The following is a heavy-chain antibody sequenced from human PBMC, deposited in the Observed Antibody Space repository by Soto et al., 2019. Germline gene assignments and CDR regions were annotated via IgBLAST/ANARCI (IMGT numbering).Heavy chain of an antibody. D-gene: IGHD3-9*01. Sequence: ASVKVSCKASGYTFSSYAMHWVRQAPGQRLECMGWINAGYGNTKSSQKFQDRVTISRDTSASTAYMELTSLRSEDTAVYYCARDTGYETFDFWGQGTLVTVSS. CDR2: INAGYGNT. CDR3: ARDTGYETFDF. V-gene: IGHV1-3*01. CDR1: GYTFSSYA. J-gene: IGHJ4*02.